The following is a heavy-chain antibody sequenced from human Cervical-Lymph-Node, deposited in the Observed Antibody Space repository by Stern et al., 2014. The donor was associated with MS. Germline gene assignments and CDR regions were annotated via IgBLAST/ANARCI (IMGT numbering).Heavy chain of an antibody. Sequence: EMQLVESGGGLIQPGGSLRLSCATSGFTFSSYAMSWVRQAPGKGLEWVSGISASGDSTYYADSVKGRFTISRDNSKNTLYLQMNSLRAEDTAIYYCTRRTTEWGIPDYWGQGTLVTVSS. J-gene: IGHJ4*02. CDR2: ISASGDST. V-gene: IGHV3-23*04. CDR1: GFTFSSYA. CDR3: TRRTTEWGIPDY. D-gene: IGHD7-27*01.